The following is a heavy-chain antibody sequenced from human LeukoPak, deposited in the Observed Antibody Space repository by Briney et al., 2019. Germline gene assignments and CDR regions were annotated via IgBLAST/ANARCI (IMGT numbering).Heavy chain of an antibody. D-gene: IGHD3-22*01. CDR1: GFTFSDYY. Sequence: GGSLRLSCAASGFTFSDYYMSWIRQAPGKGLEWVSYISSSGSTIYYADSVKGRFTISRDNAKNSLYLQMNSLRAEDTTVYYCARDYDSSGYSDAFDIWGQGTMVTVSS. CDR2: ISSSGSTI. CDR3: ARDYDSSGYSDAFDI. J-gene: IGHJ3*02. V-gene: IGHV3-11*04.